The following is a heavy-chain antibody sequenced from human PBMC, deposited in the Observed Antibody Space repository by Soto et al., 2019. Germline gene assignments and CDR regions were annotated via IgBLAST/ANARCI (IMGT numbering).Heavy chain of an antibody. V-gene: IGHV3-23*01. J-gene: IGHJ5*02. Sequence: PGGSLRLSCAASRFTFSSYGMSWVRQAPGKGLEWVSGISGTGKTTYYADSVRGRFTISRDNSKSTVFLQINSPRDEDTAVYYCAKDLRGSLVFGLFDPWGQGTLVTVSS. CDR1: RFTFSSYG. CDR3: AKDLRGSLVFGLFDP. D-gene: IGHD3-10*01. CDR2: ISGTGKTT.